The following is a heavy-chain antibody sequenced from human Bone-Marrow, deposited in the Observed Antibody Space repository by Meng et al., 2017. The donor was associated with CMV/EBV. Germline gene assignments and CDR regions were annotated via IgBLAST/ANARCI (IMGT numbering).Heavy chain of an antibody. V-gene: IGHV3-21*01. CDR1: GFTFSSYG. Sequence: GESLKISCAASGFTFSSYGMHWVRQAPGKGLEWVSSISSSSSYIYYADSVKGRFTISRDNAKNSLYLQMNSLRAEDTAVYYCARVRELAGFGELSQSHYYYGMDVWGQWNTVNVDS. D-gene: IGHD3-10*01. CDR3: ARVRELAGFGELSQSHYYYGMDV. CDR2: ISSSSSYI. J-gene: IGHJ6*01.